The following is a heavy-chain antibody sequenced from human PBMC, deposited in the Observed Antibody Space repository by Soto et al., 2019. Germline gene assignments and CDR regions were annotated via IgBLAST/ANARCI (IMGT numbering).Heavy chain of an antibody. Sequence: GGSLRLSCAASGFTFSSYAMSWVRQAPGKGLEWVSAISGSGGSTYYADSVKGRFTISRDNSKNTLYLQMNSLRAEDTAVYYCAKPGFYYDSSGYYIPADYWGQGTLVTVSS. CDR1: GFTFSSYA. J-gene: IGHJ4*02. CDR3: AKPGFYYDSSGYYIPADY. D-gene: IGHD3-22*01. CDR2: ISGSGGST. V-gene: IGHV3-23*01.